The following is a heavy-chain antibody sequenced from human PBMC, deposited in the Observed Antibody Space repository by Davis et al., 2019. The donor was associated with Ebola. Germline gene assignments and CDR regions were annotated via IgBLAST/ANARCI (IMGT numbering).Heavy chain of an antibody. CDR1: GFTFSSYG. Sequence: GGSLRLSCAASGFTFSSYGMHWVRQAPGKGLEWVAVISYDGSNKYYADSVKGRFTISRDNSKNTLYLQMNSLRAEDTAVYYCAKDTRFLEWLFSDYWGQGTLVTVSS. D-gene: IGHD3-3*01. V-gene: IGHV3-30*18. CDR2: ISYDGSNK. J-gene: IGHJ4*02. CDR3: AKDTRFLEWLFSDY.